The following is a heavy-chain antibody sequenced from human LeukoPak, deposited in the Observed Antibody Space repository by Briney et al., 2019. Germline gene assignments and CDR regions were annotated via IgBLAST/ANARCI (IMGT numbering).Heavy chain of an antibody. CDR1: GFTFSVHQ. D-gene: IGHD2-21*01. V-gene: IGHV3-74*01. J-gene: IGHJ5*02. Sequence: GGSLRLSCVASGFTFSVHQMHWVRQAPGKGLVWVSRINSDGINIPYADSVKGRFTISRDNAKNTLYLQMNSLRAEDTAVYYCASYSRPWGQGTPVTVSS. CDR2: INSDGINI. CDR3: ASYSRP.